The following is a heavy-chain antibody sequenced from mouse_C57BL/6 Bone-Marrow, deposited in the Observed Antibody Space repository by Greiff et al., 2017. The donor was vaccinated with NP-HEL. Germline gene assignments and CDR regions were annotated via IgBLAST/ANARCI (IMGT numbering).Heavy chain of an antibody. Sequence: QVQLQQPGAELVRPGTSVKLSCKASGYTFTSYWMHWVKQRPGQGLEWIGVIDPSDSYTNYNQKFKGKATLTVDTSSSTAYMQLSSLTSEDSAVDYCARGGCYDGYPWYFDVWGTGTTVTVSS. CDR1: GYTFTSYW. CDR2: IDPSDSYT. CDR3: ARGGCYDGYPWYFDV. V-gene: IGHV1-59*01. J-gene: IGHJ1*03. D-gene: IGHD2-3*01.